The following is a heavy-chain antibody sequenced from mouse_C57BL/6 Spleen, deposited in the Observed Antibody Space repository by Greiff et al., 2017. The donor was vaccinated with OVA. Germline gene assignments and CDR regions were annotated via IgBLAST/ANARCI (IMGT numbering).Heavy chain of an antibody. CDR1: GFTFSDYY. D-gene: IGHD4-1*01. Sequence: EVKLQESGGGLVQPGGSLKLSCAASGFTFSDYYMYWVRQTPEKRLEWVAYISNGGGSTYYPDTVKGRFTISRDNAKNTLYLQMSRLKSEDTAMYYCARGTGSYYFDYWGQGTTLTVSS. CDR3: ARGTGSYYFDY. V-gene: IGHV5-12*01. CDR2: ISNGGGST. J-gene: IGHJ2*01.